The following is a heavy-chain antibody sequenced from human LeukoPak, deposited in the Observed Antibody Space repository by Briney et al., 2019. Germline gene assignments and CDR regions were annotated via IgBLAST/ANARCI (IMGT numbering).Heavy chain of an antibody. V-gene: IGHV3-30*04. D-gene: IGHD3-16*01. CDR3: ARDRGGDGNWYFDL. CDR2: ISYDGSNK. J-gene: IGHJ2*01. Sequence: PGGSLRLSCAASGFTFSSYAMHWVRQAPGKGLEWVAVISYDGSNKYYADSVEGRFTISRDNSKNTLYLQMNSLRAEDTAVYYCARDRGGDGNWYFDLWGRGTLVTVSS. CDR1: GFTFSSYA.